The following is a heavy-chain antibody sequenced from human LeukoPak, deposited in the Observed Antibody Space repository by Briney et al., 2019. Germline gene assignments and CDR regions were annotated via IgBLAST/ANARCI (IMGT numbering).Heavy chain of an antibody. Sequence: ASVKVSCKASGYTFTSYGISWVRQAPGQGLEWMGWISAYNGNTNYAQKLQGRVTMTRNTSISTAYMELSSLRSEDTAVYYCARGRYSGYTWGQGTLVTVSS. D-gene: IGHD5-12*01. CDR2: ISAYNGNT. J-gene: IGHJ4*02. CDR3: ARGRYSGYT. CDR1: GYTFTSYG. V-gene: IGHV1-18*01.